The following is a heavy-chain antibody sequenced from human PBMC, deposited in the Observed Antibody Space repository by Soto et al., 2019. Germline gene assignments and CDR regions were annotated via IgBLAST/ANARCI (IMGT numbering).Heavy chain of an antibody. CDR1: GYSFTSYW. Sequence: PGESLKISCKGSGYSFTSYWIGWVRQMPGKGLEWMGIIFPGDSDTRYSPSFQGQVTISADKSISTAYLQWSSLKASDTAMYYCARHNIGSGWYGGASTGPLKVYYYGMDVWGQGTTGTV. CDR3: ARHNIGSGWYGGASTGPLKVYYYGMDV. J-gene: IGHJ6*02. CDR2: IFPGDSDT. V-gene: IGHV5-51*01. D-gene: IGHD6-19*01.